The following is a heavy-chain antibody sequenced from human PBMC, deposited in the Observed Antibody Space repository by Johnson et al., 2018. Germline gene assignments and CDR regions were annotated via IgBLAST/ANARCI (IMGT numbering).Heavy chain of an antibody. J-gene: IGHJ6*03. CDR3: ARDEAARRERSYYYYYYMDV. Sequence: VQLVQSGGGLVQPGGSLRLSCAASGFTFSIYSMNWVRQAPGEGLEWVSSISSSSSYIYYAASVKGRFTISRENSKNSLYLQMHRLRAEETAVYYCARDEAARRERSYYYYYYMDVWGKGTTVTVSS. D-gene: IGHD6-6*01. CDR1: GFTFSIYS. V-gene: IGHV3-21*01. CDR2: ISSSSSYI.